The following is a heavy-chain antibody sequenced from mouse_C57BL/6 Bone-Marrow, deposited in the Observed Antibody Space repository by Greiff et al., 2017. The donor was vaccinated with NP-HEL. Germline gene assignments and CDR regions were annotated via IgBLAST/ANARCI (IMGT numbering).Heavy chain of an antibody. J-gene: IGHJ4*01. Sequence: QVQLQQPGAELVKPGASVKLSCKASGYTFTSYWMHWVKQRPGQGLEWIGMIHPSSGSTNYNEKFKSKATLTVDKSSSTAYMQLSSLTSEDSAVYYCARFYYGSSPYYYAMDYWGQGTSVTVSS. CDR1: GYTFTSYW. D-gene: IGHD1-1*01. V-gene: IGHV1-64*01. CDR2: IHPSSGST. CDR3: ARFYYGSSPYYYAMDY.